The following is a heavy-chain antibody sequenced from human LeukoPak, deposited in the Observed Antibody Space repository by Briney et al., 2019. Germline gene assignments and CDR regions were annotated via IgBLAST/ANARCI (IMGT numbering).Heavy chain of an antibody. Sequence: PSETLSLTCGVSGGSISSSNWWRWVRQPPGKGLEGIGEIYHSGSTNYNPSLRSRVTISVDKSKNQFSLKLSSVPAADPAVYYCARGRGNGLYYFDYWGQGTLVTVSS. V-gene: IGHV4-4*02. CDR2: IYHSGST. CDR3: ARGRGNGLYYFDY. D-gene: IGHD4-23*01. J-gene: IGHJ4*02. CDR1: GGSISSSNW.